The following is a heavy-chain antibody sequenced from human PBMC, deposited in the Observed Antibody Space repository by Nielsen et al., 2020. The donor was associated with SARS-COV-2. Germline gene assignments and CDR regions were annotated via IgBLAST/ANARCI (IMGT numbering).Heavy chain of an antibody. CDR2: ISASGSGT. Sequence: GGSLRLSCTASGFIFSSYAMSWVRQAPGKGLEWVSGISASGSGTYYAKSVKGRFTISRDNSKNTLYLQMNSLRAEDTAVYYCAKDLSRFDYSNSDYWGQGTLVTVSS. V-gene: IGHV3-23*01. CDR1: GFIFSSYA. J-gene: IGHJ4*02. D-gene: IGHD4-11*01. CDR3: AKDLSRFDYSNSDY.